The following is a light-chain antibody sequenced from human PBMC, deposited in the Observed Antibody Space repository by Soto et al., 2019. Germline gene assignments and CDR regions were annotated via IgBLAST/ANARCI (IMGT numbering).Light chain of an antibody. CDR3: NSYAGSNKFYV. CDR1: SSDVGGYNY. Sequence: QSALTQPPSASGSPGQSVTISCTGTSSDVGGYNYVSWYQQHPGKVPKLMIYEVSKRPSGVPDRFSGSKSGNTASLTVSGLQAEDEADYYCNSYAGSNKFYVFGSGTKVTVL. CDR2: EVS. J-gene: IGLJ1*01. V-gene: IGLV2-8*01.